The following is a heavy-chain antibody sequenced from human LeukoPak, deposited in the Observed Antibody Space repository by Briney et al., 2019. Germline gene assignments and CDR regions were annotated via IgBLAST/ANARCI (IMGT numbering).Heavy chain of an antibody. V-gene: IGHV1-18*01. CDR1: GGTFSTYA. Sequence: ASVKVSCKASGGTFSTYAISWVRQAPGQGLEWMGWINPNSGGTNYAQKLQGRVTMTTDTSTSTAYMELRSLRSDDTAVYYCARDRGYSYGYHYWGQGTLVTVSS. D-gene: IGHD5-18*01. J-gene: IGHJ4*02. CDR3: ARDRGYSYGYHY. CDR2: INPNSGGT.